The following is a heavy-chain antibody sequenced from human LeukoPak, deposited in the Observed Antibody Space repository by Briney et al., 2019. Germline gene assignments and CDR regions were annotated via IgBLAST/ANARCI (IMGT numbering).Heavy chain of an antibody. CDR2: ISASGGST. D-gene: IGHD2-2*01. J-gene: IGHJ4*02. V-gene: IGHV3-23*01. Sequence: GGSLRLSCAASGFTFGSYAMSWVRQAPGKGLEWVSVISASGGSTYYADSVKGRFTISRDNSKNTLYLQMNSLRAEDTAVYYCAKGRCSSTTCPLDYWGQGTLVTVSS. CDR1: GFTFGSYA. CDR3: AKGRCSSTTCPLDY.